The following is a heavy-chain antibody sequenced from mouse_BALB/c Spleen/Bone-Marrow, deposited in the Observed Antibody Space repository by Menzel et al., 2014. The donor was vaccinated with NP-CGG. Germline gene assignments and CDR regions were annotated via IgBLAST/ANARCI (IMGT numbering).Heavy chain of an antibody. CDR2: IDPANGNT. D-gene: IGHD4-1*01. V-gene: IGHV14-3*02. J-gene: IGHJ4*01. CDR1: GLNIXDTY. Sequence: VQLQQSGAELVKPGASVKLSCTASGLNIXDTYMHWVKQRPEQGLEWIGRIDPANGNTKYDPKFQGKATMTADTSSNTAYLQLSSLTSEDTAVYYCARWEYYAMDYWGQGTSVTVSS. CDR3: ARWEYYAMDY.